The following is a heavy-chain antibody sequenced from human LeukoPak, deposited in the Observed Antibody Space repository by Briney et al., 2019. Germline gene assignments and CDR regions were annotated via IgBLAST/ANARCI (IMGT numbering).Heavy chain of an antibody. Sequence: GGSLRLSCAASGFTFSSYWMPWIRQAPGKGLEWVSATSGSGGSTYYVDSVKGRFTISRDNSKNTLYLQMNSLRAEDTAVYYCAKVPGYSSGWYPGYWGQGTLVTVSS. V-gene: IGHV3-23*01. CDR2: TSGSGGST. D-gene: IGHD6-19*01. CDR3: AKVPGYSSGWYPGY. CDR1: GFTFSSYW. J-gene: IGHJ4*02.